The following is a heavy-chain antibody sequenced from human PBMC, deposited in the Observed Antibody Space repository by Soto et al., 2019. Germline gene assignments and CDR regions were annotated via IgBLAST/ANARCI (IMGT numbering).Heavy chain of an antibody. CDR3: ARDGSGYQWYFDV. CDR2: TYYRSKWHN. CDR1: GDSVSSASAT. D-gene: IGHD5-12*01. J-gene: IGHJ2*01. Sequence: QVQLQQSGPGLVKPSQTLSLICAISGDSVSSASATWSWIRQSPSGRLDWLGRTYYRSKWHNDYAVSVKSRIAIIPDTSKNQLALQLSSVTLEDTAVYFCARDGSGYQWYFDVWGCGSLVTVSS. V-gene: IGHV6-1*01.